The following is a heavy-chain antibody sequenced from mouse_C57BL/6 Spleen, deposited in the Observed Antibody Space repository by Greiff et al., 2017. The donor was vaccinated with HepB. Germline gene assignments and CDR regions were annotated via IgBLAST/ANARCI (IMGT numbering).Heavy chain of an antibody. Sequence: VQLQQSGPELVKPGASVKISCKASGYAFSSSWMNWVKQRPGKGLEWIGRIYPGDGDTNYNGKFKGKATLTADKSSSTAYMQIISLTSEESAVYFCARGPIYYDYLVDAMDYWGQGTSVTVSS. V-gene: IGHV1-82*01. CDR2: IYPGDGDT. CDR1: GYAFSSSW. J-gene: IGHJ4*01. CDR3: ARGPIYYDYLVDAMDY. D-gene: IGHD2-4*01.